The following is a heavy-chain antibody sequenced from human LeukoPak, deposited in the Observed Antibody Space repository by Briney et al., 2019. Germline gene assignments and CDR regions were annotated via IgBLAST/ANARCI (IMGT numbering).Heavy chain of an antibody. CDR2: IYYSGST. CDR1: GGSISSSSYY. Sequence: SETLSLTCTVSGGSISSSSYYWGWIRQPPGKGLEWIGSIYYSGSTYYNPSLKSRVTISVDTSKNQFSLKLSSVTAADTAVYYCAREGVSSGRYFYYGMDVWGQGTTVTVSS. J-gene: IGHJ6*02. V-gene: IGHV4-39*07. CDR3: AREGVSSGRYFYYGMDV. D-gene: IGHD6-19*01.